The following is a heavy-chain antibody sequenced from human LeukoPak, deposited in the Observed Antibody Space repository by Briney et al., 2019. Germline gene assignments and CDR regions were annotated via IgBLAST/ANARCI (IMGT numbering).Heavy chain of an antibody. V-gene: IGHV3-53*01. CDR3: ARVLTGSWDWFDP. J-gene: IGHJ5*02. Sequence: PGGSLRLSCAASGFTVSSNYMSCVRQAPGKGLEWVSVIYSGGSTYYADSVKGRFTISRDNSKNTLYLQMNSLRAEDTAVYYCARVLTGSWDWFDPWGQGTLVTVSS. CDR1: GFTVSSNY. CDR2: IYSGGST. D-gene: IGHD2-8*02.